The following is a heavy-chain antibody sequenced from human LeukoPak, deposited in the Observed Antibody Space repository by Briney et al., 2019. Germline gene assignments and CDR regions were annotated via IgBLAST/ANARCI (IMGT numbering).Heavy chain of an antibody. V-gene: IGHV4-59*01. CDR2: ISYSGST. J-gene: IGHJ1*01. CDR3: ARDAWSAYGHNYFQH. D-gene: IGHD5-24*01. Sequence: PSETLSLTCTVSGGSINNYYWNWIRQPPGKGLESISYISYSGSTNYNPSLKSRVTISVDTSKNQFSLRLTSVTATDTAVYYCARDAWSAYGHNYFQHWGQGTLLTVSS. CDR1: GGSINNYY.